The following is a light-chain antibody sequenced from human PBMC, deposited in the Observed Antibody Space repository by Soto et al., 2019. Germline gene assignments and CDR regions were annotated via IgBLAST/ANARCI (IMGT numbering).Light chain of an antibody. CDR3: QQRSNWPRFT. CDR2: DVS. CDR1: QSVGSNY. J-gene: IGKJ3*01. V-gene: IGKV3-11*01. Sequence: EIVLTQSPGTLSLSPGERATLYCRASQSVGSNYLAWYQQKPGQAPRVLIYDVSNRATGIPARFSGSGSGTDFTITISSLEPEDFAVYYCQQRSNWPRFTFGPENKVDIK.